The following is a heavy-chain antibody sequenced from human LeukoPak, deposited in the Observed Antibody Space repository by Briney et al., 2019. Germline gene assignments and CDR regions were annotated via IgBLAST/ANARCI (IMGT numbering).Heavy chain of an antibody. D-gene: IGHD5-12*01. CDR2: IIASSGAT. J-gene: IGHJ4*02. CDR3: AKGGYDYIEVAYFDF. CDR1: GFSFNSYA. V-gene: IGHV3-23*01. Sequence: GGSLRLCCAASGFSFNSYAMSWVRQAPGKGLEWVSIIIASSGATFYADSVKGRFTISRNTSKNTLYLQLNSLRLEDTAVYYCAKGGYDYIEVAYFDFWGQGTLVTVSS.